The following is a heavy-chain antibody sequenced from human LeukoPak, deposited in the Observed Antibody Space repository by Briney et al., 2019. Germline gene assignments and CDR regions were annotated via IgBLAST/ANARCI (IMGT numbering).Heavy chain of an antibody. D-gene: IGHD3-10*01. CDR2: IYYSGST. CDR3: ARQTFYGSGSYLDY. V-gene: IGHV4-39*01. J-gene: IGHJ4*02. CDR1: GGSISSSSYY. Sequence: PSETLSLTCTVSGGSISSSSYYWGWIRQPPGKGLEWIGSIYYSGSTYYNPSLKSRVTISVDTSKNQFSLKLSSVTAADTAVYYCARQTFYGSGSYLDYWGQGTLVTVSS.